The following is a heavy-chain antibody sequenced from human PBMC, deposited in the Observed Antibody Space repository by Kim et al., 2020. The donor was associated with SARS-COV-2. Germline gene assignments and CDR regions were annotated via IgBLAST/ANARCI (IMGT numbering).Heavy chain of an antibody. Sequence: SETLSLTCTVSGGSISSSSYYWGWIRQPPGKGLEWIGSIYYSGSTYYNPSLKSRVTISVDTSKNQFSLKLSSVTAADTAVYYCARTDIAVAGFDYWGQGT. V-gene: IGHV4-39*01. D-gene: IGHD6-19*01. J-gene: IGHJ4*02. CDR1: GGSISSSSYY. CDR2: IYYSGST. CDR3: ARTDIAVAGFDY.